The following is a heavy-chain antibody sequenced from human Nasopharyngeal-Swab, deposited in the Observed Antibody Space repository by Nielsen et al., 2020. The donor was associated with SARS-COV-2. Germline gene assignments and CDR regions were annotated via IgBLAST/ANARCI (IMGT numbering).Heavy chain of an antibody. CDR2: IKSDGSDT. J-gene: IGHJ5*02. CDR1: GFTFSGSW. V-gene: IGHV3-74*01. Sequence: GESLKISCAASGFTFSGSWMHWIRQAQGKGLGWVSRIKSDGSDTRYADSVKGRFTISRDNAKNTLYLQMDSLRAEDTAVYYCAREGLIDPWGPGTLVTVSS. CDR3: AREGLIDP.